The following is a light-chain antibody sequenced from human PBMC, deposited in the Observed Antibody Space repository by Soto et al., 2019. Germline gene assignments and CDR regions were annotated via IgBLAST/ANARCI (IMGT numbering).Light chain of an antibody. J-gene: IGKJ4*01. CDR1: QSVSSNY. V-gene: IGKV3-20*01. CDR3: QQDGSSPLT. CDR2: GAS. Sequence: EIVLTQSPGTLSLSPGERATLSCRASQSVSSNYLAWYQQKPGQAPRLLIYGASSRATGIPDRFSGSGSATDFTLTISRLEPEDFAVYYCQQDGSSPLTFGGGTKVEIK.